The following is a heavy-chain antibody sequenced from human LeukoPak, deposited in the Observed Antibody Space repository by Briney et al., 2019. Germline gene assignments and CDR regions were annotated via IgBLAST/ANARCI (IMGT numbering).Heavy chain of an antibody. Sequence: SETLSLTCSVSGGSISSYYWSWIRQPPGKGLEWFGYIYYSGSTNYNPSLKSRVTISVDTSKNQFSLKLSSVTAADTAVYYCASGHYYDSSGYPPAEYFQHWGPGTLVTVSS. CDR1: GGSISSYY. CDR3: ASGHYYDSSGYPPAEYFQH. J-gene: IGHJ1*01. CDR2: IYYSGST. V-gene: IGHV4-59*01. D-gene: IGHD3-22*01.